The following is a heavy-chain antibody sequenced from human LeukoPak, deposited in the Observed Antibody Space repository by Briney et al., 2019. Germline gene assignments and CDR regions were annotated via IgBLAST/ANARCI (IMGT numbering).Heavy chain of an antibody. CDR3: AASDVLGYFRRYFDY. V-gene: IGHV4-4*02. J-gene: IGHJ4*02. CDR1: GDSISNSNW. D-gene: IGHD3-9*01. Sequence: SGTLSLTCAVSGDSISNSNWWNWVRQPPGKGLEGIGEINHSGSTNYKPSLKSRVTISVDTSKNQFSLKLTSVTAADTAVYYCAASDVLGYFRRYFDYWGQGTLVTVSS. CDR2: INHSGST.